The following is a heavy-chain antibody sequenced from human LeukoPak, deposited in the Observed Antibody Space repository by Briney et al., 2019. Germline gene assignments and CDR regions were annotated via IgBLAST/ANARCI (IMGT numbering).Heavy chain of an antibody. Sequence: SGGSLRLSCAASGFTFSSYSMNWVRQAPGKGLEWVSYISSSSSTIYYADSVKGRFTISRDNAKNSLYLQMNSLRAEDTAVYYCARDDSSSWYNYYYMDVWGKGTTVTISS. CDR3: ARDDSSSWYNYYYMDV. D-gene: IGHD6-13*01. CDR2: ISSSSSTI. CDR1: GFTFSSYS. J-gene: IGHJ6*03. V-gene: IGHV3-48*04.